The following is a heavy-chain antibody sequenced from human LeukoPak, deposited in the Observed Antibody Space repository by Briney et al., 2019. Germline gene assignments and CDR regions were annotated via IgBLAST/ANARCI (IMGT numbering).Heavy chain of an antibody. Sequence: SETLSLTCTVSGGSISSGSYYWSWIRQPAGKGLEWIGYIYYSGSTNYNPSLKSRVTISVDTSKNQFSLKLSSVTAADTAVYYCARQERFGEHPSGHFDCWGQGTLVTVSS. CDR2: IYYSGST. V-gene: IGHV4-61*10. J-gene: IGHJ4*02. CDR1: GGSISSGSYY. CDR3: ARQERFGEHPSGHFDC. D-gene: IGHD3-10*01.